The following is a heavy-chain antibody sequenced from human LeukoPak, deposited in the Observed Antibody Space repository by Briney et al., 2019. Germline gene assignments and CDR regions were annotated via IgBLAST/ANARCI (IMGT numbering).Heavy chain of an antibody. CDR1: GFTFSTYA. CDR2: ISGSGSTT. J-gene: IGHJ4*02. Sequence: PGGSLRLSCAASGFTFSTYAMSWVRQAPGKGLEWVSTISGSGSTTYFADSVKGRFTIPRDNAKNTLYLQMNSLRAEDTAVYYCAKRSYGYCDYWGQGTLVTVSS. V-gene: IGHV3-23*01. CDR3: AKRSYGYCDY. D-gene: IGHD5-18*01.